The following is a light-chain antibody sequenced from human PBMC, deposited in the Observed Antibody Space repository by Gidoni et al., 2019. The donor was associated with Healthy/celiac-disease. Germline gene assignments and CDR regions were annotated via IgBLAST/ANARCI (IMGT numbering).Light chain of an antibody. J-gene: IGKJ1*01. Sequence: DIKMTQPPSSLSASVGDSVTIPCRASQGISNSLAWYQQKPGKVPQLLIYAASTLQSGVPSWFSGSGAGTYFTLIISMLQPEDVATYCCQNYNSAPRTFGQGTKVEIK. CDR2: AAS. CDR3: QNYNSAPRT. CDR1: QGISNS. V-gene: IGKV1-27*01.